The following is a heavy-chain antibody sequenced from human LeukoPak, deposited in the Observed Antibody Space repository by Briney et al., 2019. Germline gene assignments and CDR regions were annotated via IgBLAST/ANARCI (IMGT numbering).Heavy chain of an antibody. D-gene: IGHD6-19*01. Sequence: PSRTLSLTCAVSGGSISGSSDYWSWIRQPAGKGLEWIGRVFRNGNTDYNPSLKSRVTMSVETAQKQVSLRLTSVTATDTAVYYCARETGWPAYYFDYWGQGALVTVSS. V-gene: IGHV4-61*02. CDR3: ARETGWPAYYFDY. CDR2: VFRNGNT. CDR1: GGSISGSSDY. J-gene: IGHJ4*02.